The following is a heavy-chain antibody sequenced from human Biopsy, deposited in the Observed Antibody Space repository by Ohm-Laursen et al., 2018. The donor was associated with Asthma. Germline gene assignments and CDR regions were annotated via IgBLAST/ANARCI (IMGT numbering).Heavy chain of an antibody. V-gene: IGHV3-74*01. CDR1: GFTISTYW. Sequence: SLRLSCSASGFTISTYWMHWVRQAPGKGLVWVSRISSDGRSTHYADSVTGRFTISRDNAKNTLYLQMNSLRADDTALYYCTRVLSKYSGAFKRTFPHNGMDVWGRGTTVTVSS. CDR3: TRVLSKYSGAFKRTFPHNGMDV. D-gene: IGHD5-12*01. J-gene: IGHJ6*02. CDR2: ISSDGRST.